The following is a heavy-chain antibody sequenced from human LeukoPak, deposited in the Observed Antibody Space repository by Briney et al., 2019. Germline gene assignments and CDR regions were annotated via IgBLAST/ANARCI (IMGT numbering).Heavy chain of an antibody. D-gene: IGHD3-3*01. V-gene: IGHV4-34*01. J-gene: IGHJ4*02. CDR1: GGSFSGYY. Sequence: SETLSLTCAVYGGSFSGYYWSWIRQPPGKGLEWIGEINHSGSTNYNPSLKSRVIISVDTSKNQFSLKLSSVTAADTAVYYCARGRSITIFGEGRGIDYWGQGTLVTVSS. CDR2: INHSGST. CDR3: ARGRSITIFGEGRGIDY.